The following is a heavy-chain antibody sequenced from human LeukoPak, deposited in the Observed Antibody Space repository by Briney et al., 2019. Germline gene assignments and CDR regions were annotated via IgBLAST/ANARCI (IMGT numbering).Heavy chain of an antibody. J-gene: IGHJ4*02. Sequence: SETLSLTCRVSGYSISSGYYWGWIRQPPVKGLEWIGSIYHSGSTYYNPSLKSRVTTSVDTSKNQFSLKLSSVTAADTAVYYCARHRTTVVTPLDYWGQGTLVTVSS. CDR1: GYSISSGYY. CDR3: ARHRTTVVTPLDY. V-gene: IGHV4-38-2*01. CDR2: IYHSGST. D-gene: IGHD4-23*01.